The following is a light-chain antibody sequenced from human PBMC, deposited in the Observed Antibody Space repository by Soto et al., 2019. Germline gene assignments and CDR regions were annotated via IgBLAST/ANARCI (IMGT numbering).Light chain of an antibody. CDR2: DVN. J-gene: IGLJ2*01. CDR3: SSYTSSSTLV. Sequence: QAVLTQPASVSGSPGQSITISCAGTSSDVGAYNYVSWYQQYPGKAPKLMIYDVNNRPSGVSNRFSGSKSGNTASLTISGLQAEDEAEYFCSSYTSSSTLVFGGGTKLTVL. V-gene: IGLV2-14*01. CDR1: SSDVGAYNY.